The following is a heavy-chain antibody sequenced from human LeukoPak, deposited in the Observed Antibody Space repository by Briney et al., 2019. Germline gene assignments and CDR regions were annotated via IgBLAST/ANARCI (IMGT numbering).Heavy chain of an antibody. CDR1: GGSISSGDYY. D-gene: IGHD5-12*01. CDR3: GRGEGGGYALDAFDI. CDR2: IYYSSST. Sequence: SETLSLTCTVSGGSISSGDYYWSWIRQPRGKGLERIGYIYYSSSTYYNPSLKSRVTISVDTSKNQCSLKLSSVTATDTAVYYCGRGEGGGYALDAFDIWGQGTMVTVSS. J-gene: IGHJ3*02. V-gene: IGHV4-30-4*01.